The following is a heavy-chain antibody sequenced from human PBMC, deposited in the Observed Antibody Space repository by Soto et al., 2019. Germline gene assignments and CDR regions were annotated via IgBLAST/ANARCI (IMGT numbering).Heavy chain of an antibody. D-gene: IGHD2-21*02. V-gene: IGHV3-53*01. J-gene: IGHJ6*02. CDR3: ARESVVTPYYYYGMDV. CDR2: IYSGGST. Sequence: EVQLVESGGGLIQPGGSLSLSCAVSGLTVSNNHMTWVRQAPGKGLEWVSIIYSGGSTYYADSVKGRFTISRDNSKNTLYLQMNSLRAEDTAVYYCARESVVTPYYYYGMDVWGQGTTVTVSS. CDR1: GLTVSNNH.